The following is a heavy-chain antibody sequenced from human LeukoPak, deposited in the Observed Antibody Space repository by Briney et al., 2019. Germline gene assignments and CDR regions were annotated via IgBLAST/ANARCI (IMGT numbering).Heavy chain of an antibody. Sequence: ASVKVSCKASGYTFTSYYIHWVRQAPGQGLEWMGIINPSGGSTSYAQKFQGRVTMTRDTSTSTVYMELSSLRSEDTAVYYCARGSLYYDFWSGYYPFDYWGQGTLVTVSS. V-gene: IGHV1-46*01. CDR2: INPSGGST. D-gene: IGHD3-3*01. CDR1: GYTFTSYY. CDR3: ARGSLYYDFWSGYYPFDY. J-gene: IGHJ4*02.